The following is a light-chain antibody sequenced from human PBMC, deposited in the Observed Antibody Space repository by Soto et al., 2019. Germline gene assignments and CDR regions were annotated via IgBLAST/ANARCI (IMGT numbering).Light chain of an antibody. CDR2: KAS. V-gene: IGKV1-5*03. Sequence: QMTQSPSTLSGYVGDRVTITCRASQTISSWLAWYQQKPGKAPKLLIYKASTLKSGVPSRFSGSGSGTEFTLTINSLQPDDFATYYCQQYKSYWTFGQGTKVDIK. J-gene: IGKJ1*01. CDR3: QQYKSYWT. CDR1: QTISSW.